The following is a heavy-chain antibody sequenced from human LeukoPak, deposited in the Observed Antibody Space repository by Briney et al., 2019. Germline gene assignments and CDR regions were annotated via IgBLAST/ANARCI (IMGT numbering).Heavy chain of an antibody. D-gene: IGHD7-27*01. CDR1: GYTFTSYD. J-gene: IGHJ4*02. V-gene: IGHV1-8*01. CDR3: ARGPPNWGYDY. CDR2: MSPDSGDT. Sequence: ASVKVSCKASGYTFTSYDFNWVRQATGQRPEWMGWMSPDSGDTGYAQKFQDRVTMTRNTSISTAYMELSSLRSDDTAVYYCARGPPNWGYDYWGPGTLVTVSS.